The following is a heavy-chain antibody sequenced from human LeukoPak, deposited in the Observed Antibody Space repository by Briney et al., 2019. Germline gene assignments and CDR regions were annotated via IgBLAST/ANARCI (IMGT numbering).Heavy chain of an antibody. V-gene: IGHV3-74*01. J-gene: IGHJ4*02. CDR2: INSDGSST. Sequence: PGGSLRLSCAASGFTFSSYWMHWVRQAPGKGLVWVSRINSDGSSTTYADSVKGRFTISRDNAKNTLYLQMNSLRAEDTAVYYCARDSRGSGWYKGFDYWGQGTLVTVSS. D-gene: IGHD6-19*01. CDR3: ARDSRGSGWYKGFDY. CDR1: GFTFSSYW.